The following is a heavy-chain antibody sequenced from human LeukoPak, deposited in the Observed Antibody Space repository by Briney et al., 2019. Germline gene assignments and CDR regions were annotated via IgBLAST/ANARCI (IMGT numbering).Heavy chain of an antibody. J-gene: IGHJ4*02. CDR3: ARGRLRYLDWTRAYSDY. CDR2: ISAYNGNT. Sequence: AAVTVSFKSSGYTFITHGLAWVRQAPGQGLEWVGWISAYNGNTIYAQTLQDRLTITTDTSTSTAYMELRSLRSDDTAVYYCARGRLRYLDWTRAYSDYWGQGTLVTVSS. V-gene: IGHV1-18*01. CDR1: GYTFITHG. D-gene: IGHD3-9*01.